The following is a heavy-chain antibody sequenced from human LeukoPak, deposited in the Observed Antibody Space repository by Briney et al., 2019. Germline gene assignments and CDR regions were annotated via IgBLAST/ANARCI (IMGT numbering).Heavy chain of an antibody. CDR1: GFTFRSYN. D-gene: IGHD1-26*01. Sequence: GGSLRLSCAASGFTFRSYNMNWVRQAPGKGLEWVSYISSGGTTKYYADSVKGRFTISRDNAKNSLYLQMNSLRAEDTAVYYCARDGSYYGYWGQGTLVTVSS. CDR2: ISSGGTTK. J-gene: IGHJ4*02. CDR3: ARDGSYYGY. V-gene: IGHV3-48*04.